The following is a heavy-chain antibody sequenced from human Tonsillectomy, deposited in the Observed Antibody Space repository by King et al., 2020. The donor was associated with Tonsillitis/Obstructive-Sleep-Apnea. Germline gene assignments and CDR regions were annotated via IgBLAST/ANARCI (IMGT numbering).Heavy chain of an antibody. CDR1: GFTFEDYA. CDR3: AKDLIIAVSGTPGDAFDI. CDR2: ISWNSGSV. J-gene: IGHJ3*02. D-gene: IGHD6-13*01. Sequence: VQLVESGGGLVQPGRSLRLSCVASGFTFEDYAMYWVRQAPGKGLEWVSGISWNSGSVAYADSVKGRFTISRHNAKKSLYLQMNSLRPEDTALYYCAKDLIIAVSGTPGDAFDIWGQGTMVTVSS. V-gene: IGHV3-9*01.